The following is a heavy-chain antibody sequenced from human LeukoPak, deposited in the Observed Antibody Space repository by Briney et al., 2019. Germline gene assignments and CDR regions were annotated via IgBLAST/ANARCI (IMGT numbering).Heavy chain of an antibody. CDR2: IKQDGSEK. V-gene: IGHV3-7*01. Sequence: GGSLRPSCAASGFTFSNFWMSWVRQAPGKGLGWVANIKQDGSEKDYVDSVKGRFTISRDNAKSSLYLQMNSLRAEDTAVYYCARDRYSNPYWGQGTLVTVSS. D-gene: IGHD4-11*01. J-gene: IGHJ4*02. CDR1: GFTFSNFW. CDR3: ARDRYSNPY.